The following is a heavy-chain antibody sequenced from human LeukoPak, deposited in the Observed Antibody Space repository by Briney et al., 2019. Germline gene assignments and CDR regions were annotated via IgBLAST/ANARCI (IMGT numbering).Heavy chain of an antibody. Sequence: SETLSLTCAVYGGSFSGYYWSWIRQPPGKGLEWIGEINHSGSTNYNPSLKSRVTISVDTSKNQFSLKLSSVTAADTAVYYCATKQVVPAAIGSRDYWGQGTLVTVSS. CDR3: ATKQVVPAAIGSRDY. D-gene: IGHD2-2*01. J-gene: IGHJ4*02. CDR2: INHSGST. V-gene: IGHV4-34*01. CDR1: GGSFSGYY.